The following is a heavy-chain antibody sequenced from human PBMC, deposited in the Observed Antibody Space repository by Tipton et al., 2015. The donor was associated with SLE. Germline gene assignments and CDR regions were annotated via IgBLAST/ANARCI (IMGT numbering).Heavy chain of an antibody. CDR2: IYTSGST. Sequence: TLSLTCTVSGGSISSYYWSWIRLPAGKGLEWIGRIYTSGSTNYNPSLQSRVTMSVDTSKNQFSLKVSSVTAADTAAYYCARGGGLVAFDIWGQGTMVTVSS. CDR3: ARGGGLVAFDI. CDR1: GGSISSYY. V-gene: IGHV4-4*07. J-gene: IGHJ3*02. D-gene: IGHD6-6*01.